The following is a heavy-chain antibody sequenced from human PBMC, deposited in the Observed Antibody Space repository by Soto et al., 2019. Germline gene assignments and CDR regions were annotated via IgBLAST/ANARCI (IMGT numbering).Heavy chain of an antibody. J-gene: IGHJ4*02. V-gene: IGHV3-48*02. CDR3: ARRRYSSGWADY. CDR2: ISLSGSTI. CDR1: GFSLRSYG. Sequence: GGSLRLSCAVSGFSLRSYGINWVRQAPGKGLEWVSYISLSGSTIHYADSVKGRFTISRDVAENSVYLQMNSLRDEDTAVYYCARRRYSSGWADYWGQGTLVTVSS. D-gene: IGHD6-19*01.